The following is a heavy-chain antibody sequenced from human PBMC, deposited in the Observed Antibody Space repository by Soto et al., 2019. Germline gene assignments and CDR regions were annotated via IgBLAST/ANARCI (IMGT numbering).Heavy chain of an antibody. Sequence: GGSLRLSCAASGFTFSSYAMSWVRQAPGKGLEWVSAISGSGGSTYYADSVKGRFTTSRDNSKNTLYLQMNSLRAEDMAVYYCAAGSRYYFDYWGQGTLVTVSS. J-gene: IGHJ4*02. CDR2: ISGSGGST. D-gene: IGHD6-25*01. V-gene: IGHV3-23*01. CDR1: GFTFSSYA. CDR3: AAGSRYYFDY.